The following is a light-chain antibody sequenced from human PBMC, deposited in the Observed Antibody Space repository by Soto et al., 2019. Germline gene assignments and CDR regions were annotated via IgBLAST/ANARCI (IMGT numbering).Light chain of an antibody. CDR1: QGISNY. V-gene: IGKV1-9*01. CDR3: QQLKSYVT. J-gene: IGKJ5*01. Sequence: IRLTQPPSSLSASLGEIVTITSRASQGISNYLAWYQQKPGKTPRILIYGATTLQSGVPSRFSGSGSGTDFALTISSLQPEDFATYYCQQLKSYVTFGQGTRLEIK. CDR2: GAT.